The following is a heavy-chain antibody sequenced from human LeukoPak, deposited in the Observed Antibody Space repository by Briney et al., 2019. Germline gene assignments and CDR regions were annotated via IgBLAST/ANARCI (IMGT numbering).Heavy chain of an antibody. CDR1: GDSITSNNW. Sequence: PSGTLSLTCAVSGDSITSNNWWTWVRQPPGKGLEWIGEIYHSGITNYNPSLKSRVTISADKSKNQFSLKLSSVTAADTAVYWCARDRSGVNPWGQGTLVTVSS. V-gene: IGHV4-4*01. CDR2: IYHSGIT. D-gene: IGHD3-10*01. CDR3: ARDRSGVNP. J-gene: IGHJ5*02.